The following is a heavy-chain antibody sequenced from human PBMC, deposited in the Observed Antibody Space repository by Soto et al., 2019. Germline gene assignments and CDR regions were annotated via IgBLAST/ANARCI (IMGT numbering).Heavy chain of an antibody. CDR2: IYYSGST. Sequence: NPSETLSLTCTVSGGSISSGDYYWSWIRQPPGKGLEWIGYIYYSGSTYYNPSLKSRVTISVDTSKNQFSLKLSSVTAADTAVYYCARVSGRNYYYGMDVWGQGTTVTVSS. CDR3: ARVSGRNYYYGMDV. J-gene: IGHJ6*02. D-gene: IGHD3-10*01. CDR1: GGSISSGDYY. V-gene: IGHV4-30-4*01.